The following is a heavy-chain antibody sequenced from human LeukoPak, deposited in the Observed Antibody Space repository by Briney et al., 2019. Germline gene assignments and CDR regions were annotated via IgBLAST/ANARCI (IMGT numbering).Heavy chain of an antibody. D-gene: IGHD1-26*01. V-gene: IGHV4-34*01. CDR2: SNHSGST. CDR3: ARRAGGYSGSYDDAFDI. Sequence: AETLSLTCAVYGGAFSGYHWSWIRQPPGKGLESMGESNHSGSTNYNPSLNSRVTRSVDTPKNQFSLKLSSVTAADTAVYYCARRAGGYSGSYDDAFDIWGQGTMVTVSS. J-gene: IGHJ3*02. CDR1: GGAFSGYH.